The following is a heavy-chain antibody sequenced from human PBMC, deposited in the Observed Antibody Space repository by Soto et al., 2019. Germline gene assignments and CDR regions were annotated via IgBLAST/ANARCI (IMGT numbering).Heavy chain of an antibody. V-gene: IGHV3-23*01. CDR3: AKPAPPRYCSSTSCYNYYYYYYMDV. J-gene: IGHJ6*03. CDR2: ISGSGGST. D-gene: IGHD2-2*02. Sequence: GGSLRLSCAASGFTFSSYAMSWVRQAPGKGLEWVSAISGSGGSTYYADSVKGRFTTSRDNSKNTLYLQMNSLRAEDTAVYYCAKPAPPRYCSSTSCYNYYYYYYMDVWGKGTTVTVS. CDR1: GFTFSSYA.